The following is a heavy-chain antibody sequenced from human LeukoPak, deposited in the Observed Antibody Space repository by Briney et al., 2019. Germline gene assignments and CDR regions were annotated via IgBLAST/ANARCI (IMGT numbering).Heavy chain of an antibody. D-gene: IGHD6-19*01. CDR1: GGTFSSYA. J-gene: IGHJ4*02. Sequence: ASVKVSCKASGGTFSSYAISWVRQAPGQGLKWMGGIIPIFGTANYAQKFQGRVTITTDESTSTAYMELSSLRSEDTAVYYCAHSSGWAFDYWGQGTLVTVSS. CDR2: IIPIFGTA. CDR3: AHSSGWAFDY. V-gene: IGHV1-69*05.